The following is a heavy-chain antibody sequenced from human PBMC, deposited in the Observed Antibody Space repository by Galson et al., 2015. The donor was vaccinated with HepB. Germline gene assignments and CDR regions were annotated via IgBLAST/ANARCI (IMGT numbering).Heavy chain of an antibody. D-gene: IGHD3-16*02. CDR3: ARAVGVIHPGQTTAFDM. CDR2: IFSTSYI. CDR1: GFTFSFYS. J-gene: IGHJ3*02. Sequence: SLRLSCAASGFTFSFYSMSWVRQAPGKGLEWVSSIFSTSYIYYADSVKGRFTISRDNAKNSLFLHMNSLRAEDTAVYFCARAVGVIHPGQTTAFDMWGQGTTVTVSS. V-gene: IGHV3-21*01.